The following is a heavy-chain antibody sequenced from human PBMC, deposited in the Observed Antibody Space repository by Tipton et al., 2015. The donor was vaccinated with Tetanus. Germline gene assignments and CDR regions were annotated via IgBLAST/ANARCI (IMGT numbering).Heavy chain of an antibody. CDR1: GYNFNLYW. J-gene: IGHJ5*02. CDR3: ARLPKHYSASGST. CDR2: IYPGDSDT. D-gene: IGHD3-10*01. V-gene: IGHV5-51*01. Sequence: QSGAEVKKSGESLKISCQGSGYNFNLYWIVWVRQMPGKGLEYMGIIYPGDSDTRYSPSFQGQVTISADKSISTAYLQWTSLKPSDTAIYFCARLPKHYSASGSTWGQGTLVTVSS.